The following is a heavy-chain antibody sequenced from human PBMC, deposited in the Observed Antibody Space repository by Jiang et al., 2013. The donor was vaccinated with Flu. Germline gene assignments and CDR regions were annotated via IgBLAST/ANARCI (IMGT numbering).Heavy chain of an antibody. V-gene: IGHV3-9*01. D-gene: IGHD1-1*01. Sequence: VQLVESGGGLVQPGRSLRLSCAASGFTFDDYAMHWVRQAPGKGLEWVSGISWNSGSIGYADSVKGRFTISRDNAKNSLYLQMNSLRAEDTALYYCDKSTTIRGVSFDIVGPRDKWSPSL. CDR3: DKSTTIRGVSFDI. CDR2: ISWNSGSI. J-gene: IGHJ3*02. CDR1: GFTFDDYA.